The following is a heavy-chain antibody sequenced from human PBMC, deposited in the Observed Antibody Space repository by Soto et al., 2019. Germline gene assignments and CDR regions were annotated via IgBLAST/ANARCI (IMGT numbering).Heavy chain of an antibody. CDR1: GGSISSGGYY. CDR2: IYYSGST. V-gene: IGHV4-31*03. CDR3: AGTSRY. J-gene: IGHJ4*02. Sequence: QVQLQESGPGLVKPSQTLSLTCTVSGGSISSGGYYWSWIRQHPGKGLEWIGYIYYSGSTYYNPSLKGRVTLSVNTSKNQVSLELRSLTAADTAGYFWAGTSRYWGQGTLGPVPS.